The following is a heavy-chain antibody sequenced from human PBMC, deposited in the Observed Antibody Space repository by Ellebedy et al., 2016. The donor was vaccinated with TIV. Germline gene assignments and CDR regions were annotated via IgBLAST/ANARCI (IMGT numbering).Heavy chain of an antibody. Sequence: MPGGSLRLSCTVSGGAISTYYWIWIRQPPGKGLEWIGYTYYSGSTNYNPSLKSRITISVDTYKNQFSLKLSSVTAADTDVYYCARHVGRGYSGYDPFDYWGQGTLVTVSS. J-gene: IGHJ4*02. CDR1: GGAISTYY. CDR3: ARHVGRGYSGYDPFDY. CDR2: TYYSGST. V-gene: IGHV4-59*08. D-gene: IGHD5-12*01.